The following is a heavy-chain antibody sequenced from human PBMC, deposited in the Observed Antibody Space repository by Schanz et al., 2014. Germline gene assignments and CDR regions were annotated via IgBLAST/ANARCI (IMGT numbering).Heavy chain of an antibody. V-gene: IGHV1-69*02. CDR2: IIPFLAVS. CDR1: GGTLDTYK. J-gene: IGHJ6*02. D-gene: IGHD3-16*01. CDR3: ARAGRGYAYPLNSYPMDV. Sequence: QDQLLQSGAAVKKPGSSVRVSCKASGGTLDTYKIAWVRQVPGQGLEWMGRIIPFLAVSNYAQDFQGRVTFTADRATSTVHRDLRSLRSEDTGLYYCARAGRGYAYPLNSYPMDVWGQGTTVIVSS.